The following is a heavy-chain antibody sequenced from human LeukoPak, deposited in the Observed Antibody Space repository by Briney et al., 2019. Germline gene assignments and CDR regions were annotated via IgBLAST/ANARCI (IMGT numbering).Heavy chain of an antibody. Sequence: ASVRVSCKASGYTFTSYGISWVRQAPGQGLEWMGWISAYNGNTNYAQKLQGRVTMTTDTSTSTAYMELRSLRSDDTAVYYCASGESIAATEYFQHWGQGTLVTVSS. CDR2: ISAYNGNT. CDR3: ASGESIAATEYFQH. CDR1: GYTFTSYG. D-gene: IGHD6-6*01. V-gene: IGHV1-18*01. J-gene: IGHJ1*01.